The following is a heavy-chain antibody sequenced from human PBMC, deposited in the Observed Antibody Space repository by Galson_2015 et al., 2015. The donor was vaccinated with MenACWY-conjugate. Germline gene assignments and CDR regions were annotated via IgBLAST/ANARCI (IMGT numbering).Heavy chain of an antibody. D-gene: IGHD2-2*01. CDR2: IHSSGYT. Sequence: LSLTCTVSGGSVSSGQYYWSWLRQPPGKDLEWIGYIHSSGYTKYTPSLRSRVTISLDTSKNQFSLMLSSVTAADTAVYYCASLPQGYCSITNCFGWFDPWGQGTLVTVSS. V-gene: IGHV4-61*01. CDR3: ASLPQGYCSITNCFGWFDP. CDR1: GGSVSSGQYY. J-gene: IGHJ5*02.